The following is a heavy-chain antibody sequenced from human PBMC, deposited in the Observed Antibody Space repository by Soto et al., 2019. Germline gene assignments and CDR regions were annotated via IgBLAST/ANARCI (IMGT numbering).Heavy chain of an antibody. D-gene: IGHD6-6*01. J-gene: IGHJ5*02. CDR1: GGSFRGYY. V-gene: IGHV4-34*01. Sequence: SSETLSPTCAVYGGSFRGYYWGWVPPPPGEGWEWFGEINNRGSTNYNPPLKSRVTISVDTSKNQFSLKLSSVPAADRAVYYCARARVLYSSSGGRNWFDPWGQGTLVTVS. CDR3: ARARVLYSSSGGRNWFDP. CDR2: INNRGST.